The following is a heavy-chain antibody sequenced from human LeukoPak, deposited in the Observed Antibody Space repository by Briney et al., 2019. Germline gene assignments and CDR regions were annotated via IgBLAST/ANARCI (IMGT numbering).Heavy chain of an antibody. Sequence: SETLSLTCAVSGGSISSSNWWSWVRQPPGKGLEWIGEIYHSGSTNYNPSLKSRVTISVDKSKNQFSLKLSSVTAADTAVYYCARVGGSGSYYYGMDVWGQGTTVTVSS. J-gene: IGHJ6*02. D-gene: IGHD3-10*01. CDR3: ARVGGSGSYYYGMDV. CDR1: GGSISSSNW. V-gene: IGHV4-4*02. CDR2: IYHSGST.